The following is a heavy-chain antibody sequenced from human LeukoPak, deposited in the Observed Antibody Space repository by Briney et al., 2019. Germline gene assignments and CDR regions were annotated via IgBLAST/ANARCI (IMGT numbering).Heavy chain of an antibody. D-gene: IGHD3-3*01. Sequence: GGSLRLSCAASGFTFSSYAMHWVRQAPGKGLEWVSYISSSSSTIYYADSVKGRFTISRDNAKNSLYLQMNSLRAEDTAAYYCARDRDDFWSGYDYYYYGMDVWGQGTTVTVSS. CDR3: ARDRDDFWSGYDYYYYGMDV. CDR1: GFTFSSYA. J-gene: IGHJ6*02. V-gene: IGHV3-48*01. CDR2: ISSSSSTI.